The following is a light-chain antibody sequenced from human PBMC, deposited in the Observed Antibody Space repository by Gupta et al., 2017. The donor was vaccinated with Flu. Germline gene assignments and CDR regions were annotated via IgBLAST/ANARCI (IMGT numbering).Light chain of an antibody. V-gene: IGKV1-39*01. CDR3: QQSYNTPLFT. Sequence: DRVTITCRASQSISTYLNWYQQKPGKAPKLLIYAASSLQSGVPSRFSGSGSWTDFTLTIISLQPEDFATYYCQQSYNTPLFTFGPGTKVDI. J-gene: IGKJ3*01. CDR2: AAS. CDR1: QSISTY.